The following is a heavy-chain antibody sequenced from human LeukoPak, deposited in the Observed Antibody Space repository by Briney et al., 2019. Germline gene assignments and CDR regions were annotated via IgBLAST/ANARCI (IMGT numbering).Heavy chain of an antibody. CDR3: AKDLILAAAGRDY. J-gene: IGHJ4*02. D-gene: IGHD6-13*01. V-gene: IGHV3-23*01. CDR2: ISGSGGST. CDR1: GFTFSSYA. Sequence: GGSLRLSCAASGFTFSSYAMSWVRQAPGKGREWVSAISGSGGSTYYADSVKGRFTLSRDNSKNTLYLQMHSLRAEDTAVYYCAKDLILAAAGRDYWGQGTLVTVSS.